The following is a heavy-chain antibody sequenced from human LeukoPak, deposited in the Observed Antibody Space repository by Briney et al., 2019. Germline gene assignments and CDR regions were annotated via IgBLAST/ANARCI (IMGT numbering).Heavy chain of an antibody. CDR1: GFTFSSYS. CDR3: ARDTTVTQSFDY. Sequence: GGSLRLSCAASGFTFSSYSMNWVRQAPGKGLEWVSSISSSSSYIYYADSVKGRFTISRDNAKNSLYLQMNSLRAEDTAVYYCARDTTVTQSFDYWGQGTLVTVSS. D-gene: IGHD4-17*01. J-gene: IGHJ4*02. V-gene: IGHV3-21*01. CDR2: ISSSSSYI.